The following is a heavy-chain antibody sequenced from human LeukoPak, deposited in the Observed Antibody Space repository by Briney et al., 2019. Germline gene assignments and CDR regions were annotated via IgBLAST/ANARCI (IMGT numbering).Heavy chain of an antibody. J-gene: IGHJ3*02. CDR2: IKSNSNGGTI. D-gene: IGHD6-13*01. V-gene: IGHV3-15*01. CDR1: GFTFSNAW. Sequence: GGSLRLSCAASGFTFSNAWMSWVRQAPGKGLEWVGRIKSNSNGGTIGYAAPVKGRFTISRDDPKNTLYLQMNSLKTEDTGVYYCTTNPYSSSWLAGDFAIWGQGTVVSVSS. CDR3: TTNPYSSSWLAGDFAI.